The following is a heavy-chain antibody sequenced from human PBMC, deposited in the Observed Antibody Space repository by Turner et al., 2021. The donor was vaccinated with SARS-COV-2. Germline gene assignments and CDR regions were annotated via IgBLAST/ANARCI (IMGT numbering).Heavy chain of an antibody. V-gene: IGHV3-21*01. CDR1: GFTFSSYS. D-gene: IGHD2-2*01. J-gene: IGHJ6*02. CDR3: ARDHRPVVVPAAKRAGSYYYGMDV. CDR2: ISSSSSYI. Sequence: EVQLVESGGGLVKPGGSLRLYCAAYGFTFSSYSMNLVRQAPGKGLECVSSISSSSSYIYYADTVKGRFTISRANAKNSLYLQMNSLRAEDTAVYYCARDHRPVVVPAAKRAGSYYYGMDVWGQGTTVTVSS.